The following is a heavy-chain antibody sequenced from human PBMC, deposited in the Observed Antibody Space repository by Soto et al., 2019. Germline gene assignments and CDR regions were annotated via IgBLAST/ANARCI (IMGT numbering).Heavy chain of an antibody. CDR2: IYHSGST. CDR3: ARALYSSSWYIDYYYYGMDV. CDR1: GGSISSSNW. J-gene: IGHJ6*02. V-gene: IGHV4-4*02. D-gene: IGHD6-13*01. Sequence: SETLSLTCAVSGGSISSSNWWSWVRQPPGKGLEWIGEIYHSGSTNYNPSLKSRVTISVDKSKNQFSLKLSSVTAADTAVYYCARALYSSSWYIDYYYYGMDVWGQGTTVTVSS.